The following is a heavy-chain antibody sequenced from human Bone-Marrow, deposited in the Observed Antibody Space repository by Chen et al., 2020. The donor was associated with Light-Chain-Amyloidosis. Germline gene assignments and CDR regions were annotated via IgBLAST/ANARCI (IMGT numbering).Heavy chain of an antibody. J-gene: IGHJ3*01. D-gene: IGHD1-7*01. Sequence: QVQLQQWGAGLLKPSETLSLTCAVYGGSFSEFSWTWIRQPPGKGLEWVGDINYSGNTNYNPSLRSRVSISVDASKNRFSLKLNSVTAADTSVYYCARGGGGITGTTLAYAFDVWGQGAMVTVSS. CDR1: GGSFSEFS. V-gene: IGHV4-34*02. CDR2: INYSGNT. CDR3: ARGGGGITGTTLAYAFDV.